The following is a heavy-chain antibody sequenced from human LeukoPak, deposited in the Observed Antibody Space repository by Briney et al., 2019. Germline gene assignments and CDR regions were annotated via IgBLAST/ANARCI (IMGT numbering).Heavy chain of an antibody. D-gene: IGHD1-7*01. CDR2: IRYDGSDK. CDR3: AKDRDKGNYYFDY. CDR1: GFTFSSYG. J-gene: IGHJ4*02. V-gene: IGHV3-30*02. Sequence: GGSLRLSCAASGFTFSSYGMHWVRQAPGKGLEWVAFIRYDGSDKDYVDSVKGRFTISRDNSENTLYLQMNSLRAEDTAVYYCAKDRDKGNYYFDYWGQGTLVTVSS.